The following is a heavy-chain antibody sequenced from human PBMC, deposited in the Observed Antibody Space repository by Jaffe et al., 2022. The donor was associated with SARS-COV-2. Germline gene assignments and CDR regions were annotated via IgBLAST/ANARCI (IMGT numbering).Heavy chain of an antibody. CDR2: IYYSGST. Sequence: QVQLQESGPGLVKPSETLSLTCTVSGGSISSYYWSWIRQPPGKGLEWIGYIYYSGSTNYNPSLKSRVTISVDTSKNQFSLKLSSVTAADTAVYYCARREQTVGSLNWYFDLWGRGTLVTVSS. V-gene: IGHV4-59*08. J-gene: IGHJ2*01. CDR1: GGSISSYY. D-gene: IGHD1-26*01. CDR3: ARREQTVGSLNWYFDL.